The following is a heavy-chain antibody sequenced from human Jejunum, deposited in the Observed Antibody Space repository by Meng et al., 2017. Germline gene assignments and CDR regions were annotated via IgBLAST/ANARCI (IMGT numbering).Heavy chain of an antibody. J-gene: IGHJ5*02. D-gene: IGHD5-18*01. V-gene: IGHV4-39*01. CDR1: GGSISSRSYY. CDR2: IYYNGKS. CDR3: ARASYSYDSWFDP. Sequence: QVQLPESGPGLVKPSETLSLSCTVSGGSISSRSYYWVWIRQSPGKGLEWIGQIYYNGKSYYNPSLKSRVTMSVDTSRSQFSLNLNTVTAADTAVYYCARASYSYDSWFDPWGQGTLVTVSS.